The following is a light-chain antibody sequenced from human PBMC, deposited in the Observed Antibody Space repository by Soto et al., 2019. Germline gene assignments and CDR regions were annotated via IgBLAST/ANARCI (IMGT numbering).Light chain of an antibody. Sequence: QSALTQPASVSGSPGQSISISCTGSSSDVGGYNYVSWYQQHPGKAPKLLIYEVSDRPPGVSDRFSGSKSGNTASLTISSLQSEDEADYYCNSYTAMNTCVFGTGTKLTVL. CDR2: EVS. J-gene: IGLJ1*01. CDR1: SSDVGGYNY. CDR3: NSYTAMNTCV. V-gene: IGLV2-14*01.